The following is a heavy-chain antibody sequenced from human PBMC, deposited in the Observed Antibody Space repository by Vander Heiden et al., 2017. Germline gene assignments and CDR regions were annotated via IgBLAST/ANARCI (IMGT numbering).Heavy chain of an antibody. J-gene: IGHJ4*02. CDR2: TYYRSKWYN. CDR3: ARGGGYSGYAVGRFDY. CDR1: GHSVPTSRAA. Sequence: VQLQQSGPGLVKPSQNHRLTCSIAGHSVPTSRAAWTWIRQSPWRGVEWLGRTYYRSKWYNDYAVSVKSRITINPDTTRNQFSLQLNYVTPDDTAVYYCARGGGYSGYAVGRFDYWGQGTLVTVSS. D-gene: IGHD5-12*01. V-gene: IGHV6-1*01.